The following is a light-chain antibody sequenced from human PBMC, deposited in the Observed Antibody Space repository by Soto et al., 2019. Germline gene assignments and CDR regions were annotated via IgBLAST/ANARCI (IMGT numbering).Light chain of an antibody. CDR2: DVT. CDR1: SSDVGAYNY. CDR3: YSHAGDFYFV. Sequence: QSALTQPRSVSGSPGQSVIISCTGTSSDVGAYNYVSWYQQHPGKAPKLLIYDVTQRPSWIPDRFSGSKSGDTASLTISGLHADDDAHYYCYSHAGDFYFVFGGGTKLTVL. J-gene: IGLJ3*02. V-gene: IGLV2-11*01.